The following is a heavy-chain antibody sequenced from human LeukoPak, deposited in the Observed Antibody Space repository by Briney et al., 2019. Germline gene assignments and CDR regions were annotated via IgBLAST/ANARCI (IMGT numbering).Heavy chain of an antibody. CDR3: ARDIGARVRGVIRLPMDV. Sequence: ASVKVSCKASGGTFSSYAISWVRQVPGQGLEWMGGIIPIFGTANYAQKFQGRVTITADESTSTAYMELSSLRPEDTAVYYCARDIGARVRGVIRLPMDVWGKGTRVTISS. CDR2: IIPIFGTA. J-gene: IGHJ6*03. CDR1: GGTFSSYA. V-gene: IGHV1-69*13. D-gene: IGHD3-10*01.